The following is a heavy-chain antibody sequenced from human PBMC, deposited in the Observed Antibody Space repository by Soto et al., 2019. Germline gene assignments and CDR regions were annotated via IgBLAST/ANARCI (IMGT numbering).Heavy chain of an antibody. Sequence: LEILSLTCTVSGGSIRSYYWSWIRQPPGKGLEWIGYIYYSGSTNYNPSLKSRVTISVDTSKNQFSLRLSSVTAADTAVYYCARQQYSSSSYYSYYYMDVWGKGTTVTVS. CDR3: ARQQYSSSSYYSYYYMDV. CDR1: GGSIRSYY. J-gene: IGHJ6*03. D-gene: IGHD6-6*01. V-gene: IGHV4-59*08. CDR2: IYYSGST.